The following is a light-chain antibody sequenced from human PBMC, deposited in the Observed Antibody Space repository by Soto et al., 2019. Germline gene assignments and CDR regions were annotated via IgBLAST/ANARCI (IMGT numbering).Light chain of an antibody. CDR3: SQTVQFPWT. Sequence: DIVMTQTPLSLSVTPGQPASISCKSSQSLLFSDGKTYFYGYLQKPGQPPQLLIYDVSNRFSGGPDMFRGSASGKDFTLKISRVWAKDIGIYYCSQTVQFPWTFGQGTKVE. J-gene: IGKJ1*01. V-gene: IGKV2D-29*01. CDR1: QSLLFSDGKTY. CDR2: DVS.